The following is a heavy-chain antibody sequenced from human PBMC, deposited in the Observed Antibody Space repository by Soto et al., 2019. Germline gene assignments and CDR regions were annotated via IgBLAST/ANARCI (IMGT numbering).Heavy chain of an antibody. D-gene: IGHD5-18*01. CDR2: IYHSGST. J-gene: IGHJ5*02. CDR1: GGSISSGGYY. V-gene: IGHV4-31*03. CDR3: ARSTAMERWFDP. Sequence: SETLSLTCTVSGGSISSGGYYWSWIRQHPGKGLEWIGYIYHSGSTYYNPSLKSRVTISVDTSKNQFSLKLSSVTAADTAVYYCARSTAMERWFDPWGQGTLVTVSS.